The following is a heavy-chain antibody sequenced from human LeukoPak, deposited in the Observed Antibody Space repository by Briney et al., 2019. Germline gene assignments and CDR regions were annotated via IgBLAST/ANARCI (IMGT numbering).Heavy chain of an antibody. V-gene: IGHV5-51*01. CDR3: VRHGLGSSWFGFDY. CDR1: GYTFTTYW. J-gene: IGHJ4*02. CDR2: IYPGDSDP. D-gene: IGHD6-13*01. Sequence: GESLKISCKGSGYTFTTYWIGWVRQMPGKGLEWMGVIYPGDSDPRYSPSFQGQVTISADKSISTAYLQWSSLKASDSAMYYCVRHGLGSSWFGFDYWGQGTLVTVSS.